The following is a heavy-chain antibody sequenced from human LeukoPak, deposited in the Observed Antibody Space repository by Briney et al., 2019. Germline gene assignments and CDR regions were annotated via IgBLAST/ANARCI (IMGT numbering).Heavy chain of an antibody. CDR2: INSDGSST. Sequence: GGSLRLSCAASGFTFSSYWMHWVRQAPGKGLXXXXXINSDGSSTSYADSVRGRFTISRDNAKNTLYLQMNSLRAEDTAVYYCARDSRALNYDFWSGRAYYFDYWGQGTLVTVSS. V-gene: IGHV3-74*01. CDR1: GFTFSSYW. J-gene: IGHJ4*02. D-gene: IGHD3-3*01. CDR3: ARDSRALNYDFWSGRAYYFDY.